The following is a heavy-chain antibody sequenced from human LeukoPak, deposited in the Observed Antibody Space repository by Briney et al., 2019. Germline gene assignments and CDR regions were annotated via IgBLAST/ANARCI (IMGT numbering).Heavy chain of an antibody. D-gene: IGHD1-26*01. J-gene: IGHJ3*02. Sequence: SETLSLTCAVYGGSFSGYYWSWIRQPPGKGREWIGEINHSGSTNYNTSLKSRVTISVDTSKNQFSLELSSVTAADTAVYYCARGDLGIVGATRYAFDIWGQGTMVTVSS. CDR3: ARGDLGIVGATRYAFDI. V-gene: IGHV4-34*01. CDR1: GGSFSGYY. CDR2: INHSGST.